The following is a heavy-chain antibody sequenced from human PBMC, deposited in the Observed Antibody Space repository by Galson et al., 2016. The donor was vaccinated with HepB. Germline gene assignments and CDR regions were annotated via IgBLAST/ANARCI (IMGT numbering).Heavy chain of an antibody. CDR1: GYTFTSYG. CDR3: ARTSSPNYDYGWGSYRPTWFDP. D-gene: IGHD3-16*02. CDR2: ISAYNGNT. V-gene: IGHV1-18*01. J-gene: IGHJ5*02. Sequence: SVKVSCKASGYTFTSYGISWVRQAPGQGLEWMGWISAYNGNTKYSQKFQGRITITRDTSASTAYMELSSLRSEDTAVYYCARTSSPNYDYGWGSYRPTWFDPWGQGALVTVSS.